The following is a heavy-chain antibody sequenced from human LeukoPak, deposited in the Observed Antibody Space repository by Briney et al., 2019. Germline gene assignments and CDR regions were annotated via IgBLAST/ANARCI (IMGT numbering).Heavy chain of an antibody. CDR1: GYTFTSYY. CDR3: ARGRGQLGPDY. D-gene: IGHD6-6*01. Sequence: ASVKVSCKASGYTFTSYYMHWVRQATGQGLEWMGWMNPNSGNTGYAQKFQGRVTMTRNTSISTAYMELSSLRSEDTAVYYCARGRGQLGPDYWGQGTLVTVSS. CDR2: MNPNSGNT. V-gene: IGHV1-8*02. J-gene: IGHJ4*02.